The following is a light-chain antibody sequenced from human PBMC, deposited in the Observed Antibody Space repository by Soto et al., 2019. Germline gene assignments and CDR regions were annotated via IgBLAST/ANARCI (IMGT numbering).Light chain of an antibody. CDR2: EVS. V-gene: IGLV2-8*01. CDR3: SLYVGTNSVV. Sequence: QSALTQPPSASGSPGQSVAISCTGTSSDIGAYKFVSWYQQHPGKAPRLILYEVSRRPSGVPDRFSGSKSGNTASLTVSGLLADDEADYYCSLYVGTNSVVFGGGTQLTVL. CDR1: SSDIGAYKF. J-gene: IGLJ2*01.